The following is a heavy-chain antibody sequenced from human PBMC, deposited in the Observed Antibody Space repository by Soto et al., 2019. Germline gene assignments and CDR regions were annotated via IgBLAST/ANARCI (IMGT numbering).Heavy chain of an antibody. CDR2: ISSSSSYI. CDR3: ARDYYDSSGYSGTGWFAP. D-gene: IGHD3-22*01. Sequence: GSLRLSCAASGFTFSSYSMNWVRQAPGKGLEWVSSISSSSSYIYYADSVKGRFTISRDNAKNSLYLQMNSLRAEDTAVYYCARDYYDSSGYSGTGWFAPWGQGTLVTVDS. CDR1: GFTFSSYS. V-gene: IGHV3-21*01. J-gene: IGHJ5*02.